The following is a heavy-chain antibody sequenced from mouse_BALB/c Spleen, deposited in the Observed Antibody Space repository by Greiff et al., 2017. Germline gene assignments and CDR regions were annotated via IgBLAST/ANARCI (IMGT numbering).Heavy chain of an antibody. V-gene: IGHV1-54*03. CDR1: GYAFTNYL. J-gene: IGHJ4*01. CDR2: INPGSGGT. D-gene: IGHD3-3*01. Sequence: VKLMESGAELVRPGTSVKVSCKASGYAFTNYLIEWVKQRPGQGLEWIGVINPGSGGTNYNEKFKGKATLTADKSSSTAYMQLSSLTSDDSAVYFCARGRDRGYAMDYWGQGTSVTVSS. CDR3: ARGRDRGYAMDY.